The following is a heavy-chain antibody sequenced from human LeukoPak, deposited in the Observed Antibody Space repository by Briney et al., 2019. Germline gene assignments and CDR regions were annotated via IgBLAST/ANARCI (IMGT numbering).Heavy chain of an antibody. CDR2: TSSSSSYI. Sequence: GGSLRLSCAASGFTFSSYSMNWVRQAPGKGLEWVSSTSSSSSYIYYADSVKGRFTISRDNAKNSLYLQMNSLRAEDTAVYYCARLTTLVLKGAFDIWGQGTMVTVSS. CDR3: ARLTTLVLKGAFDI. J-gene: IGHJ3*02. V-gene: IGHV3-21*01. D-gene: IGHD3-22*01. CDR1: GFTFSSYS.